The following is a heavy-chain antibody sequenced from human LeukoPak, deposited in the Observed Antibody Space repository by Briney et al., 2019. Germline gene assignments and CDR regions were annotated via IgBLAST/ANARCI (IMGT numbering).Heavy chain of an antibody. CDR3: ARGERDFDY. Sequence: PGGSLRLSCRVSGLSFGDSAVTWVRQAPGKGLEWVGCTRSKVYRGSTDYAASVKGRFIISRDESESIAYLQMDSLRTEGTAMYYCARGERDFDYWGQGTLVTVSS. J-gene: IGHJ4*02. CDR2: TRSKVYRGST. D-gene: IGHD3-16*01. CDR1: GLSFGDSA. V-gene: IGHV3-49*04.